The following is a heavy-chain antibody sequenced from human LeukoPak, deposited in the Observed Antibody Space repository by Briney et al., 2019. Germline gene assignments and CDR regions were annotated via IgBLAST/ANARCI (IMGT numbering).Heavy chain of an antibody. J-gene: IGHJ5*02. Sequence: ASVKVSCKASGYTFTSYGISWVRQAPGQGLEWMGGIIPIFGTANYAQKFQGRVTITADESTSTAYMELSSLRSEDTAVYYCARANKMATITDWFDPRGQGTLVTVSS. V-gene: IGHV1-69*13. CDR1: GYTFTSYG. D-gene: IGHD5-24*01. CDR3: ARANKMATITDWFDP. CDR2: IIPIFGTA.